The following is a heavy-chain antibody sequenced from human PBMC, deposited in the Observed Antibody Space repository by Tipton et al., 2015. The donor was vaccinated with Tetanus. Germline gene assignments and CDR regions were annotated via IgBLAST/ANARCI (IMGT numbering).Heavy chain of an antibody. V-gene: IGHV3-9*01. CDR3: AKDTGGAPHYGMDV. J-gene: IGHJ6*02. CDR2: ISWNSGSI. Sequence: SLRLSCAASGFTFDDYAMHWVRQAPGKGLEWVSGISWNSGSIGYADSVKGRFTISRDNAKNSLYLQMNSLRAEDTALYYCAKDTGGAPHYGMDVWGQGTLVTVSS. CDR1: GFTFDDYA. D-gene: IGHD3-16*01.